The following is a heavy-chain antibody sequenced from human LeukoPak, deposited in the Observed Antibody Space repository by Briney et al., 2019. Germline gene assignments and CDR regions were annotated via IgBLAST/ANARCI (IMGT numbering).Heavy chain of an antibody. CDR1: GGSFSVYY. Sequence: SETLSLTCAVYGGSFSVYYWSWIPQPPGKGLECIGEINHSGSTNYNPSLKSRVTIPVDTSKNQFSLKLSSVTAADTAVYYCARAYFSSSTGYYYMDVGGKGTTVTVSS. V-gene: IGHV4-34*01. CDR2: INHSGST. CDR3: ARAYFSSSTGYYYMDV. D-gene: IGHD6-6*01. J-gene: IGHJ6*03.